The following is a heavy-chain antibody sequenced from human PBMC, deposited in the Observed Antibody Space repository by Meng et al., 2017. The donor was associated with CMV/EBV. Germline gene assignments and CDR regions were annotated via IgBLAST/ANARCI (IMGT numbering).Heavy chain of an antibody. CDR3: ARDRVGSGSYYWYYYYYYGMDV. D-gene: IGHD3-10*01. Sequence: GSLRLSCAVYGGSFSGYYWSWIRQPPGKGLEWIGEINHSGSTNYNPSLKSRVTISVDTSKNQFSLKLSSVTAADTAVYYCARDRVGSGSYYWYYYYYYGMDVWGQGTTVTVSS. CDR1: GGSFSGYY. CDR2: INHSGST. V-gene: IGHV4-34*01. J-gene: IGHJ6*02.